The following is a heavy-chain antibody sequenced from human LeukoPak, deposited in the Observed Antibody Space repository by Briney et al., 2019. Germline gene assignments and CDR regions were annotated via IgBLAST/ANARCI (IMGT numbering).Heavy chain of an antibody. V-gene: IGHV1-2*02. Sequence: ASVNVSCKASGYTFIGYYMHWVRQAPGQGLEWMGWINPNSGGTNYAQKFQDRVTMTRDTSISTAYMELSRLSSDDTATYFCARAYTGFEAFDYWGQGTLVTVSS. CDR2: INPNSGGT. CDR1: GYTFIGYY. CDR3: ARAYTGFEAFDY. D-gene: IGHD5-12*01. J-gene: IGHJ4*02.